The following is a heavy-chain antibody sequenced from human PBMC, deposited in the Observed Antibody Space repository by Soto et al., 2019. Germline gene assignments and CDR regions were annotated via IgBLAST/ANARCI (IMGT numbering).Heavy chain of an antibody. V-gene: IGHV3-11*01. CDR3: VRPYYSSSWFPFDR. D-gene: IGHD6-13*01. Sequence: QVQLVESGGGLVKPGGSLRLSCTGSGFDFGDYHMSWIRQAPGKGLEWVSYIDSGDGTTYYTDSVKGRFTISRDNAKKTVYLQMSSLRVEDTALYYCVRPYYSSSWFPFDRWGQGTLVTVSS. J-gene: IGHJ4*02. CDR2: IDSGDGTT. CDR1: GFDFGDYH.